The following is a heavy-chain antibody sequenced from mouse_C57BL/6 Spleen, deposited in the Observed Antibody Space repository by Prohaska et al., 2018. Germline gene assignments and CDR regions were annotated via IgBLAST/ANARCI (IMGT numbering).Heavy chain of an antibody. D-gene: IGHD1-1*01. J-gene: IGHJ4*01. CDR2: IDPSDSYT. Sequence: QVQLQQPGAELVRPGTSVKLSCKASGYTFTSYWMHWVKQRPGQGLEWIGVIDPSDSYTNYNQKFKGKATLTVDTSSSTAYMQLSSLTSEDSAVYYCARFDYYGSSYAMDYWGQGTSVTVSS. V-gene: IGHV1-59*01. CDR3: ARFDYYGSSYAMDY. CDR1: GYTFTSYW.